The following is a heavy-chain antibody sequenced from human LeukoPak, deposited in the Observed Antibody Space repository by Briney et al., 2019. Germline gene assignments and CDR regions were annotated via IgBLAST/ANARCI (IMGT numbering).Heavy chain of an antibody. CDR2: IKQDGSEK. CDR1: GFTFSSYW. CDR3: AREADTAMVGDAFDI. J-gene: IGHJ3*02. Sequence: PGGSLRLSCAAPGFTFSSYWMSWVRQAPGKGPEWVANIKQDGSEKYYVDSVKGRFTISRDNAKNSLYLQMNSLRAEDTAVYYCAREADTAMVGDAFDIWGQGTMVTVSS. V-gene: IGHV3-7*01. D-gene: IGHD5-18*01.